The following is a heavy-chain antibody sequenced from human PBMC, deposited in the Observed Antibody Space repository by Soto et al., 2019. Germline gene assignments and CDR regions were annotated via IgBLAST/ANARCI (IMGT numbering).Heavy chain of an antibody. CDR2: TYHSGTT. D-gene: IGHD6-13*01. Sequence: QVQLQESGPGLVQPSGTLSLTCAVSGDSINNSHWWSWVRQTPGKGLEWIGETYHSGTTNYNPSLKTRVTISIDKSQNQCSLKMNSVTAADTAVYYCAREVNSSPARGPNWFDPCVQGTLVTVSS. CDR3: AREVNSSPARGPNWFDP. V-gene: IGHV4-4*02. CDR1: GDSINNSHW. J-gene: IGHJ5*02.